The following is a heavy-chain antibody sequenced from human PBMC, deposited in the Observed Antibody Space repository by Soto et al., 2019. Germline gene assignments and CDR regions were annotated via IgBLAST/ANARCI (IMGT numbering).Heavy chain of an antibody. CDR3: ARLATKAYYFDY. V-gene: IGHV1-2*04. CDR2: INPNSGGT. CDR1: GYTFTGYY. D-gene: IGHD5-12*01. Sequence: QVQLVQSGAEVKKPGASVKVSCKASGYTFTGYYMHWVRQAPGQGLEWMGWINPNSGGTNYAQKLQGWVTMTRDTSISTAYMELSRLRSDDTAVYYCARLATKAYYFDYWGQGTLVTVSS. J-gene: IGHJ4*02.